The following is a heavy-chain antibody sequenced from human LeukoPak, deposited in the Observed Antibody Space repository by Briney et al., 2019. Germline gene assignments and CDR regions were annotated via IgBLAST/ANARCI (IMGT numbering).Heavy chain of an antibody. CDR3: ARDESGTRRGWFEY. J-gene: IGHJ5*01. Sequence: GASVKVSCKASGYTFTSYYMHWMRQAPGQGLEWMGIVDPTDGATSYAQKFQGRVTLTRDTSTSTLYIEVTSLTSADTAVYYCARDESGTRRGWFEYWGQGTLVTVSS. CDR2: VDPTDGAT. CDR1: GYTFTSYY. V-gene: IGHV1-46*01.